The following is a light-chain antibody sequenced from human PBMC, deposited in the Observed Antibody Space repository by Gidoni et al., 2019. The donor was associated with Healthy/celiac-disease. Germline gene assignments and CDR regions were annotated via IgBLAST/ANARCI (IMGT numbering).Light chain of an antibody. CDR2: KAS. CDR1: QSISSW. Sequence: DIQMTQSPFTLSASVGDRVTITCRASQSISSWLAWYQQKPGKAPKLLIYKASSLESGVPSRFSGIGSGTEFTLTISSLQPDDFATYYCQQYNSYPYTFXQXTKLEIK. J-gene: IGKJ2*01. CDR3: QQYNSYPYT. V-gene: IGKV1-5*03.